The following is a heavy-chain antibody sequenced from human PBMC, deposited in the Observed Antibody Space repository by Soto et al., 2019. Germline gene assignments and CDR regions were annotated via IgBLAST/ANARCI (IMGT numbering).Heavy chain of an antibody. Sequence: QVQLVESGGGVVQPGRSLRLSCAASGFPFRSYDMHWVRQAPGKGLEWVAVIWYDGSNKYYADSVKGRFTISRDNSKNTLYLQMNSLRAEDTAVYYCARDQQWLVRFYFDFWGQGTLVTVSS. CDR2: IWYDGSNK. J-gene: IGHJ4*02. V-gene: IGHV3-33*08. CDR1: GFPFRSYD. CDR3: ARDQQWLVRFYFDF. D-gene: IGHD6-19*01.